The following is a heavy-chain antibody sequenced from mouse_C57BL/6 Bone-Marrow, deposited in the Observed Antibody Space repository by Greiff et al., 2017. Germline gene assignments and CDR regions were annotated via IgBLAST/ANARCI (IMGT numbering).Heavy chain of an antibody. Sequence: VQLQQSGPELVKPGASVKISCKASGYSFTDYNMNWVKQSNGKSLEWIGVSNPNYGTTSYNQKFKGKATLTVDQSSSTAYMQLNSLTSEDSAVYYCARFHYYGSSDYAMDYWGQGTSVTVSS. J-gene: IGHJ4*01. CDR1: GYSFTDYN. CDR3: ARFHYYGSSDYAMDY. D-gene: IGHD1-1*01. CDR2: SNPNYGTT. V-gene: IGHV1-39*01.